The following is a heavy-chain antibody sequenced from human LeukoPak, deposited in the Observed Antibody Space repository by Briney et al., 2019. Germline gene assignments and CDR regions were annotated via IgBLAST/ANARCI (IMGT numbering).Heavy chain of an antibody. CDR3: ARVLWFGELFPDFDY. CDR1: GYTFTGYY. J-gene: IGHJ4*02. V-gene: IGHV1-2*02. CDR2: INPNSGGT. Sequence: GASVKVSCKASGYTFTGYYMHWVRQAPGQGLEWMGWINPNSGGTNYAQKLQGRVTMTTDTSTSTAYMELRSLRSDDTAVYYCARVLWFGELFPDFDYWGQGTLVTVSS. D-gene: IGHD3-10*01.